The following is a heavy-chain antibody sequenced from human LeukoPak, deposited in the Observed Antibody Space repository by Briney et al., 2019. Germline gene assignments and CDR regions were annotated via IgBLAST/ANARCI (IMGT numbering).Heavy chain of an antibody. CDR2: INTNTGKP. CDR1: GYTFNTYA. CDR3: ARSGADNWNYEFDY. Sequence: ASVKVSCKASGYTFNTYAMNWVRQAPGQGREWMGWINTNTGKPTYVQGFRGRFEFSLDTSVSTAYLQISSLKTEDTAVYYCARSGADNWNYEFDYWGQGTLVTVSS. V-gene: IGHV7-4-1*02. D-gene: IGHD1-7*01. J-gene: IGHJ4*02.